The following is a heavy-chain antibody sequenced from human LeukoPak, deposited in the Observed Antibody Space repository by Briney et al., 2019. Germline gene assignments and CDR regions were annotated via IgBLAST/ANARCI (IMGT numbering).Heavy chain of an antibody. J-gene: IGHJ6*02. Sequence: ASVTVSCKASGYTFTDYYMHWVRQAPGQGLEWMGCINPNSGGTKYAQRFQGRVTMTRDTSISTAYMELSRLTSDDTAVYHCARTGSMDFWGQGTTVTVSS. CDR3: ARTGSMDF. CDR1: GYTFTDYY. CDR2: INPNSGGT. V-gene: IGHV1-2*02. D-gene: IGHD3-10*01.